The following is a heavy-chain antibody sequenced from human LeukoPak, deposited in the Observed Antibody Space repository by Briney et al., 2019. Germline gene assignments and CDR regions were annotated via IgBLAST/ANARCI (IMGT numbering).Heavy chain of an antibody. J-gene: IGHJ4*02. CDR1: GYTFTSYY. CDR3: ARASGYYDSSGYYYRGFDY. V-gene: IGHV1-18*04. Sequence: GASVKVSCKASGYTFTSYYMHWVRQAPGQGLEWMGWISAYNGHTKYAQKVQGRVTMTSDTSTSTAYMELRSLRSDDTAVYYCARASGYYDSSGYYYRGFDYWGQGTLVTVSS. CDR2: ISAYNGHT. D-gene: IGHD3-22*01.